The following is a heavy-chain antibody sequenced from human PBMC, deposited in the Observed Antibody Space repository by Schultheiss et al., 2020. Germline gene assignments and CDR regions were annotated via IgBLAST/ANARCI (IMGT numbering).Heavy chain of an antibody. CDR3: TTDFPISDFWSGYYGAFDI. V-gene: IGHV3-21*01. D-gene: IGHD3-3*01. CDR1: GFTFSSYS. Sequence: GGSLRLSCAASGFTFSSYSMNWVRQAPGKGLEWVSSISSSSSYIYYADSVKGRFTISRDNAKNSLYLQMNSLRAEDTAVYYCTTDFPISDFWSGYYGAFDIWGQGTMVTVSS. CDR2: ISSSSSYI. J-gene: IGHJ3*02.